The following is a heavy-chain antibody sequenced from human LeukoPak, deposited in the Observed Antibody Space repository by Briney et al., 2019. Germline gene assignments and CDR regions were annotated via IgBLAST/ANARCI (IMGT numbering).Heavy chain of an antibody. Sequence: PSETLSLTCTVSGGSISSSSYYWGWIRQPPGKGLEWIGSIYYSGSTYYNPSLKSRVTISVDTSKNQCSLKLSSVTAADTAVYYCAREPVVVPGYYGMDVWGQGTTVTVSS. CDR1: GGSISSSSYY. V-gene: IGHV4-39*02. J-gene: IGHJ6*02. D-gene: IGHD2-2*01. CDR2: IYYSGST. CDR3: AREPVVVPGYYGMDV.